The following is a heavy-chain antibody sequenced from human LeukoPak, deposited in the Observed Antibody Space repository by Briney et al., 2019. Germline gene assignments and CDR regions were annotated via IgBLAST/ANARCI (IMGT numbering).Heavy chain of an antibody. CDR2: IYWDDDK. CDR1: GGSISSYYW. Sequence: TLSLTCTVSGGSISSYYWSWIRQPPGKGLEWLALIYWDDDKRYSPSLKSRLTITKDTSKNQVVLTMTNMDPVDTATYYCAHRHDHSGLYYYYGMDVWGQGTTVTVSS. J-gene: IGHJ6*02. D-gene: IGHD3-3*01. V-gene: IGHV2-5*08. CDR3: AHRHDHSGLYYYYGMDV.